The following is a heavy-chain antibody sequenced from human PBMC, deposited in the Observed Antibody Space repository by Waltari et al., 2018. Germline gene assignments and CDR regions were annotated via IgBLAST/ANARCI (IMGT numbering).Heavy chain of an antibody. CDR3: ARGGAKGSGWSRSY. J-gene: IGHJ4*02. D-gene: IGHD6-19*01. V-gene: IGHV1-69*08. Sequence: QVQLVQSGAEVKKPGSSVKVSCKASGGTFSSYAISWVRQAPGQGLEWMGRIIPMFGTANYAQKFQGRVTITADKSTSTAYMELSSLRSEDTAVYYCARGGAKGSGWSRSYWGQGTLVTVSS. CDR2: IIPMFGTA. CDR1: GGTFSSYA.